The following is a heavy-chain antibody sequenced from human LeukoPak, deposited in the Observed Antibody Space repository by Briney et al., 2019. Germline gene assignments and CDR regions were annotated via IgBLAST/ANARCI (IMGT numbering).Heavy chain of an antibody. J-gene: IGHJ4*02. Sequence: PGGSLRLSCAASGFTFSSYWMSWVRQSPGKGLEWVANINQDGSENHYVDSVKGRFTISRDNAKNSVSVQMNGLRVEDTAVYYCVRAGGSSWSDFWGQGTLVTASS. V-gene: IGHV3-7*01. CDR1: GFTFSSYW. D-gene: IGHD6-13*01. CDR2: INQDGSEN. CDR3: VRAGGSSWSDF.